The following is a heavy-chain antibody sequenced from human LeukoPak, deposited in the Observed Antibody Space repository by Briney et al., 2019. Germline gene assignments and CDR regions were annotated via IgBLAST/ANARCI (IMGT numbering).Heavy chain of an antibody. J-gene: IGHJ4*02. CDR2: INPNSGGT. Sequence: ASVKVSCKASGYTFTGYFMHWVRQAPGQGLEWMGRINPNSGGTNYAQKFQGRVTLTRDTSISTAYMELSRLRSDDTAVYYCARGYYDSSGYYYNDYWGQGTLVTVSS. V-gene: IGHV1-2*06. CDR1: GYTFTGYF. D-gene: IGHD3-22*01. CDR3: ARGYYDSSGYYYNDY.